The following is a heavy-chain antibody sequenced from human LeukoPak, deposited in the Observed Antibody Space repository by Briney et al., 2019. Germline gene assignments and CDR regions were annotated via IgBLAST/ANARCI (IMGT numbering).Heavy chain of an antibody. CDR2: IYYSGST. D-gene: IGHD6-19*01. V-gene: IGHV4-59*12. CDR1: GGSISSYY. CDR3: ARAGGAYSGWRFNWFDP. J-gene: IGHJ5*02. Sequence: SETLSLTCTVSGGSISSYYWSWIRQPPGKGLEWIGYIYYSGSTNYNPSLKSRVTISVDTSKNQFSLKLSSVTAADTAVYYCARAGGAYSGWRFNWFDPWGQGTLVTVSS.